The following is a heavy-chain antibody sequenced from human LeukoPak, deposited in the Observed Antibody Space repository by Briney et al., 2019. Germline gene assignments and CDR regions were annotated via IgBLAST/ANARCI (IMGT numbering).Heavy chain of an antibody. CDR3: ARGRLYSGSYPADY. J-gene: IGHJ4*02. CDR1: GYTFAGYY. D-gene: IGHD1-26*01. CDR2: INPNSGGT. V-gene: IGHV1-2*02. Sequence: ASVKVSCTASGYTFAGYYMHWVRQAPGQGLEWMGWINPNSGGTNYAQKFQGRVTMTRDTSISTAYMELSRLRSDDTAVYYCARGRLYSGSYPADYWGQGTLVTVSS.